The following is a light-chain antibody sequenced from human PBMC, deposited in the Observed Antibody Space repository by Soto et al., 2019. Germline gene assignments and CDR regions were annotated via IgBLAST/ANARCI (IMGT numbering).Light chain of an antibody. CDR1: QSIGRF. J-gene: IGKJ1*01. CDR2: DAS. Sequence: DIQMTQSPSTLSASVGDRVTITCRASQSIGRFLAWYQHQPGKAPKLLIYDASTLESGGPSRFSCTGSGTEFTFSITSLQPEDFGTYYGQQCYMGWTFGQGTKVDFK. CDR3: QQCYMGWT. V-gene: IGKV1-5*01.